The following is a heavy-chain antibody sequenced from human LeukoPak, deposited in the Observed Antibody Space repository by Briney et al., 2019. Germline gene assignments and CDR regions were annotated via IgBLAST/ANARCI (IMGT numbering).Heavy chain of an antibody. J-gene: IGHJ4*02. V-gene: IGHV3-30-3*01. CDR2: ISYDGSNK. Sequence: HAGRSLRLSCAASGFTFSSYAMHWVRQAPGKGLEWVAVISYDGSNKYYADSVKGRFTISRDNSKNTLYLQMNSLRAEDTAVYYCARDPGMTTVTNILDYWGQGTLSPSPQ. D-gene: IGHD4-17*01. CDR3: ARDPGMTTVTNILDY. CDR1: GFTFSSYA.